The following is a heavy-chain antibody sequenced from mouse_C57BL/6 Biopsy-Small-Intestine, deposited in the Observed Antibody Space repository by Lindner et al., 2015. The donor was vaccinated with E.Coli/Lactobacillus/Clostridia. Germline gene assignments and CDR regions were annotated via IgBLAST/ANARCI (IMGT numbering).Heavy chain of an antibody. Sequence: VQLQESGGGLVQPKGSLKLSCAASGFSFNTYAMNWVRQAPGKGLEWVARIRSKSNNYATYYADSVKDRFTISRDDSESMLYLQMNNLKTEDTAMYYCVRHVGELLYAMDYWGQGTSVTVSS. CDR1: GFSFNTYA. CDR2: IRSKSNNYAT. J-gene: IGHJ4*01. D-gene: IGHD3-3*01. CDR3: VRHVGELLYAMDY. V-gene: IGHV10-1*01.